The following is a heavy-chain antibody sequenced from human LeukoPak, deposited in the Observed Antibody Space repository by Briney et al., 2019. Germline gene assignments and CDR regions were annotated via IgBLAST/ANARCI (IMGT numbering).Heavy chain of an antibody. Sequence: SETLSLTRTVSGGSISSSSYYWGWIRQPPGKGLEWIGSIYYSGSTHYSPSLKSRVTISVDMSKNQFSLKLSSVTAADTAIYYCARDASRIQLWPLWGQGTLVTVSS. V-gene: IGHV4-39*07. CDR3: ARDASRIQLWPL. CDR2: IYYSGST. J-gene: IGHJ4*02. D-gene: IGHD5-18*01. CDR1: GGSISSSSYY.